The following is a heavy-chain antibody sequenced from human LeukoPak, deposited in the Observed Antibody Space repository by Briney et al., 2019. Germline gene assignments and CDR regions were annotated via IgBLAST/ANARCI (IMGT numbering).Heavy chain of an antibody. CDR1: GYTFTGYY. V-gene: IGHV1-2*02. Sequence: SSVKVSFKASGYTFTGYYMHWVRQAPAQGLEWMGLSNPNSGGTNYAHKFQGGVTITSDTYFSAAYMAPSRLRSDDAPVCYFSRGSASITIFGVVINWFDPWGQGTLVTVSS. D-gene: IGHD3-3*01. CDR3: SRGSASITIFGVVINWFDP. J-gene: IGHJ5*02. CDR2: SNPNSGGT.